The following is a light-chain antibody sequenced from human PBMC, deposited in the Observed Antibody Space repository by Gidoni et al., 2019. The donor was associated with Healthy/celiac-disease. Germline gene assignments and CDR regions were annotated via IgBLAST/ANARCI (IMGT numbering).Light chain of an antibody. CDR1: QDIRNY. V-gene: IGKV1-33*01. Sequence: DIQMTQSPSSLSASVGDRVTITCQATQDIRNYLNWYQQKPGKAPKLLIYDASNLETGVPPRFSGSGSGTDFTFTISSLQPEDIATYYCQQYDSLLSITFXQXTRLEIK. CDR2: DAS. J-gene: IGKJ5*01. CDR3: QQYDSLLSIT.